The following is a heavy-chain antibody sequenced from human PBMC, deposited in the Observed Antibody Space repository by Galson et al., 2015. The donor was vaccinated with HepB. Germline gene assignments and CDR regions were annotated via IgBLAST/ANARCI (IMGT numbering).Heavy chain of an antibody. D-gene: IGHD3-3*01. Sequence: CAISGDSVSSNSAAWNRIRQSPSRGLEWLGRTYYRSKWYNDYAVSVKSRITINPDTSKNQFSLQLNSETPEDTAVYYCARFSRVFGVEHIATRYYYYMDVWGKGTTVTVSS. CDR3: ARFSRVFGVEHIATRYYYYMDV. CDR2: TYYRSKWYN. J-gene: IGHJ6*03. CDR1: GDSVSSNSAA. V-gene: IGHV6-1*01.